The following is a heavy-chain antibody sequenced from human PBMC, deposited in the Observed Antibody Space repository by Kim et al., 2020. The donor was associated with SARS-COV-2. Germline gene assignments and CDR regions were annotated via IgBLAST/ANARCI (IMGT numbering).Heavy chain of an antibody. J-gene: IGHJ6*02. V-gene: IGHV4-61*01. CDR1: GGSVSSGSYY. D-gene: IGHD3-9*01. CDR2: IYYSGST. Sequence: SETLSLTCTVSGGSVSSGSYYWSWIRQPPGKGLEWIGYIYYSGSTNYNPSLKSRVTISVDTSKNQFSLKLSSVTAADTAVYYCAREGGGEDILTGYYPSRYYYYGMDVWGQGTTVTVSS. CDR3: AREGGGEDILTGYYPSRYYYYGMDV.